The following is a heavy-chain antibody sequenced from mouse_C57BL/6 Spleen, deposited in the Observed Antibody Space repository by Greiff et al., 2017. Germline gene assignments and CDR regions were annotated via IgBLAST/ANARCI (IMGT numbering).Heavy chain of an antibody. CDR3: ARSFTTVVATDYFDY. Sequence: VQLQQPGAELVKPGASVKMSCKASGYTFTSYWITWVKQRPGQGLEWIGDIYPGSGSTNYNEKFKSKDTLTVDTSSSTAYMQLSSLTSEDSAVXYCARSFTTVVATDYFDYWGQGTTLTVSS. J-gene: IGHJ2*01. CDR1: GYTFTSYW. V-gene: IGHV1-55*01. D-gene: IGHD1-1*01. CDR2: IYPGSGST.